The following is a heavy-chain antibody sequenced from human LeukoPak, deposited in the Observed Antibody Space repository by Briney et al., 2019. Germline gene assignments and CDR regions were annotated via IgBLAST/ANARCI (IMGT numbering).Heavy chain of an antibody. D-gene: IGHD6-19*01. Sequence: GGSLRLSCAASGFTFSSYWMSWVRQAPGKGLEWVANIKQDGSEKYYVDSVKGRFTISRDNAKNSLYLQMNSLRAEDTAVYYCARLTVAGARYYYYYMDVWGKGTTVTVSS. CDR1: GFTFSSYW. V-gene: IGHV3-7*01. CDR2: IKQDGSEK. J-gene: IGHJ6*03. CDR3: ARLTVAGARYYYYYMDV.